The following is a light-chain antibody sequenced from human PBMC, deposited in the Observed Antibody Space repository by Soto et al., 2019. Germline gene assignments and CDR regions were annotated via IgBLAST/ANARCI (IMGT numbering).Light chain of an antibody. CDR2: GAS. Sequence: DIQLTQSPSFLSASVGDRVTITCRASQGISSYLAWYQKKPAKAPKLLICGASTLQSGVPSRFSGSGSGTEFTLTISNLQPEDFATYYCQQLYSYPITFGQGTRLEIE. V-gene: IGKV1-9*01. CDR1: QGISSY. J-gene: IGKJ5*01. CDR3: QQLYSYPIT.